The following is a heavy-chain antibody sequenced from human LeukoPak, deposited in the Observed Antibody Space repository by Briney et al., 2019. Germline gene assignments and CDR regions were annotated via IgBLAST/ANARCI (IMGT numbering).Heavy chain of an antibody. CDR3: ARSLEMGDIVVVPAAPDY. V-gene: IGHV4-39*01. CDR1: GGSISSSSYY. Sequence: PSETLSLTYTVSGGSISSSSYYWGWIRQPPGKGLEWIGSIYYSGSTYYNPSLKSRVTISVDTSKNQFSLKLSSVTAADTAVYYCARSLEMGDIVVVPAAPDYWGQGTLVTVSS. D-gene: IGHD2-2*01. CDR2: IYYSGST. J-gene: IGHJ4*02.